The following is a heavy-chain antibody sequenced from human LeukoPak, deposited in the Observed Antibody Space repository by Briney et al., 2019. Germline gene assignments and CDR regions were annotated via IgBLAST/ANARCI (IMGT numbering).Heavy chain of an antibody. V-gene: IGHV3-30*03. CDR2: LSFDGSNE. CDR3: AREGHDYVWGSYRYYYYYGIDV. D-gene: IGHD3-16*02. Sequence: GGSLRLSCAASGFTFSSYGMHWVRQSPGRGLEWVASLSFDGSNEFYADSLKGRFTISRDNSKDTLYLQKDSLRAEDTALYYCAREGHDYVWGSYRYYYYYGIDVWGQGTTVTVSS. CDR1: GFTFSSYG. J-gene: IGHJ6*02.